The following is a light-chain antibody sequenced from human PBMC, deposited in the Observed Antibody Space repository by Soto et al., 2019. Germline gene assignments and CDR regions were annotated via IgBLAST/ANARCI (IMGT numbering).Light chain of an antibody. V-gene: IGLV2-8*01. Sequence: QSVLTQPPSASGSPGQSVTIYCTGTSSDVGAYNYVSWYQQYPGKAPKLMIYEVTKRPSGVPDRFSGSKSGNTASLTVSGLQAEDEADYYCTSYVGNNIWVFGGGTKVTVL. J-gene: IGLJ3*02. CDR3: TSYVGNNIWV. CDR2: EVT. CDR1: SSDVGAYNY.